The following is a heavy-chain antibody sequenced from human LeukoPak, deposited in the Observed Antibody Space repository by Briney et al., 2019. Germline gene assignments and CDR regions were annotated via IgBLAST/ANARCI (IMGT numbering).Heavy chain of an antibody. CDR1: GFTFSDYY. D-gene: IGHD3-10*01. CDR3: ARDLGYYGSGSYDY. V-gene: IGHV3-11*06. Sequence: GGSLRLSCAAPGFTFSDYYMSWIRQAPGKGLEWVSYISSSSSYTNYADSVKGRFTISRDNAKNSLYLQMNSLRAEDTAVYYCARDLGYYGSGSYDYWGQGTLVTVSS. CDR2: ISSSSSYT. J-gene: IGHJ4*02.